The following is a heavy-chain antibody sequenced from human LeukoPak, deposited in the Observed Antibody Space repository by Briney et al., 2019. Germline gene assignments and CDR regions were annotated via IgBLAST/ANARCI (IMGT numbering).Heavy chain of an antibody. Sequence: ASVKVSCKASGYTFTSYGISWVRQAPGQGLEWMGWISAYNGNTNYAQKLQGRVTMTTDTSTSTAYMELRSLRSDDTAVYYCARLGSSGWYPYDAFDIWGQGTMVTVSS. D-gene: IGHD6-19*01. CDR1: GYTFTSYG. CDR3: ARLGSSGWYPYDAFDI. J-gene: IGHJ3*02. CDR2: ISAYNGNT. V-gene: IGHV1-18*01.